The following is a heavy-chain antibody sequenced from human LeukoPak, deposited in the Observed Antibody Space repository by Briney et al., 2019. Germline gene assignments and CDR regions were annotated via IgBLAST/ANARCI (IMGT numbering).Heavy chain of an antibody. CDR3: ATALGDYGDYVGDY. V-gene: IGHV1-24*01. CDR1: GYTLTELS. D-gene: IGHD4-17*01. J-gene: IGHJ4*02. Sequence: ASVKVSCKVSGYTLTELSMHWVRQAPGKGLEWMGGFDPEDGETIYAQKFQGRVTMTEDTSTDTACMELSSLRSEDTAVYYCATALGDYGDYVGDYWGQGTLVTVSS. CDR2: FDPEDGET.